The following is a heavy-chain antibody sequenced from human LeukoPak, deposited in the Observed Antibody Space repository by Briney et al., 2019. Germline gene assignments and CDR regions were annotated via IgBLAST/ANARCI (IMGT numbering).Heavy chain of an antibody. CDR2: IYTSGST. Sequence: PSETLSLICTVSGGSISSGSYYWSWIRQPAGKGLEWIGRIYTSGSTNYNPSLKSRVTISVDTSKNQFSLKLSSVTAADTAVYYCSAVVVPATKQKSDYYYYMDVWGKGTTVTVSS. V-gene: IGHV4-61*02. CDR3: SAVVVPATKQKSDYYYYMDV. D-gene: IGHD2-2*01. CDR1: GGSISSGSYY. J-gene: IGHJ6*03.